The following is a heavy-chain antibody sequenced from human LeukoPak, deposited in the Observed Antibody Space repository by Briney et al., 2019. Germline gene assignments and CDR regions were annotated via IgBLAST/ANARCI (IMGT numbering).Heavy chain of an antibody. V-gene: IGHV1-18*01. J-gene: IGHJ6*02. CDR1: GYTFTSYG. CDR3: ARIDSSRFGELWGYYYGMDV. Sequence: ASVKVSCKASGYTFTSYGISWVRQAPGQGLEWMGWISAYNGNTNYAQKLQGRVTMTTDTSTSTAYMELRSLRSDDTAVYYCARIDSSRFGELWGYYYGMDVWGQGTTVTVSS. D-gene: IGHD3-10*02. CDR2: ISAYNGNT.